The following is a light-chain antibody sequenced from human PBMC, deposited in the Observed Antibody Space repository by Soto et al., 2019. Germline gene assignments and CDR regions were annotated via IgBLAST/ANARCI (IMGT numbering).Light chain of an antibody. Sequence: EIVLTQSPGTLSLSPGDRATLSCRASQSVSSNYVAWFQQKYGQAPRLLIYGASSRATGIPDRFSGSGSGTEFNFTISSLQSEDFAVYYCQQYNKWPRTFGQGTKVDIK. CDR2: GAS. CDR1: QSVSSN. CDR3: QQYNKWPRT. J-gene: IGKJ1*01. V-gene: IGKV3D-15*01.